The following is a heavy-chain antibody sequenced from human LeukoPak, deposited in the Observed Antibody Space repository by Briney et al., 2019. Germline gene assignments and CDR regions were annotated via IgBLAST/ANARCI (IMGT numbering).Heavy chain of an antibody. CDR1: GGSISSSNW. J-gene: IGHJ5*02. CDR3: ARHQHGINMVRGVGWFDP. CDR2: IYHSGST. Sequence: SGTLSLTCAVSGGSISSSNWWSWVRQPPGKGLEWIGEIYHSGSTNYNPSLKSRVTISVDKSKNQFSLKLSSVTAADTAVYYCARHQHGINMVRGVGWFDPWGQGTLVTVSS. V-gene: IGHV4-4*02. D-gene: IGHD3-10*01.